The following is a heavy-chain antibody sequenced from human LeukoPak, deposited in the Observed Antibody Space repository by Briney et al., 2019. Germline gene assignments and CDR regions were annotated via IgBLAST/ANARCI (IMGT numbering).Heavy chain of an antibody. CDR3: AHRLGRRDGYNYDY. Sequence: TLSLTCTVSGGSISSYYWSWIRQPPGKGLEWLALIYWNDDKRYSPSLKSRLTITKDTSKNQVVLTMTNMDPVDTATYYCAHRLGRRDGYNYDYWGQGTLVTVSS. CDR1: GGSISSYYW. V-gene: IGHV2-5*01. D-gene: IGHD5-24*01. CDR2: IYWNDDK. J-gene: IGHJ4*02.